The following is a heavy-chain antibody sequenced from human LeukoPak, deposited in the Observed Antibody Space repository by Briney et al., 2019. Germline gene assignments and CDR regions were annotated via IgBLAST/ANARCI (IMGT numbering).Heavy chain of an antibody. J-gene: IGHJ4*02. CDR3: AKDFEGSRSYHCPFDY. CDR1: GFTFSSYG. CDR2: INTNGGST. D-gene: IGHD3-10*01. Sequence: PGGTLRLSCAASGFTFSSYGMSSVRQAPGKGLEWVAAINTNGGSTYYADSVKGRFNISRDNSKNTLFLQMNSLRAEDTALYFCAKDFEGSRSYHCPFDYWGQETLVTVSS. V-gene: IGHV3-23*01.